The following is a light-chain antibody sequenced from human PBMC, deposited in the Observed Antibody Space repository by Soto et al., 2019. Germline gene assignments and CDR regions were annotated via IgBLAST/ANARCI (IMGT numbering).Light chain of an antibody. CDR2: GAS. CDR1: RSVSSSY. V-gene: IGKV3-20*01. J-gene: IGKJ1*01. CDR3: QQYGSSPCT. Sequence: EIVLTQSPGTLSLSPGERATLSCRASRSVSSSYLAWYQQKPGQAPRLLIYGASSRATGIPDRFSGSGSGTDFTLTISRLEPEDFAVYYCQQYGSSPCTFGQGTKVDTK.